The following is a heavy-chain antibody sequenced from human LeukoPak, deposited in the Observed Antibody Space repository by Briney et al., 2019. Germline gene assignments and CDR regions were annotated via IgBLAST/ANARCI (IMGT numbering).Heavy chain of an antibody. D-gene: IGHD2-15*01. Sequence: ASVKVSCMASGYTFTSYGITWVRQAPGQGLECMGWISVYNGDTHYAQNLQGRVTMTADTSTNTAYMELRSLRSDDTAVYFCARVVVVAATEVPYYFDYWGQGTLVTVSS. CDR1: GYTFTSYG. J-gene: IGHJ4*02. CDR2: ISVYNGDT. V-gene: IGHV1-18*01. CDR3: ARVVVVAATEVPYYFDY.